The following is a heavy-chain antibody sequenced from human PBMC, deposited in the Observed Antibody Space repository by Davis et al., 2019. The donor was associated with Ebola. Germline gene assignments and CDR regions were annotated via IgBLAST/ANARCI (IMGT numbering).Heavy chain of an antibody. D-gene: IGHD2/OR15-2a*01. CDR2: IYYSGST. J-gene: IGHJ5*01. V-gene: IGHV4-59*12. CDR3: ARTTKTNIEGSGLGYNSFDS. CDR1: GGSISSYY. Sequence: SETLSLTCTVSGGSISSYYWNWIRQAPGKGLEWIGDIYYSGSTNYNPSLKSRVTISVDTSKNQFSLKINSVTAADTATYYCARTTKTNIEGSGLGYNSFDSWGQGVLVSVSS.